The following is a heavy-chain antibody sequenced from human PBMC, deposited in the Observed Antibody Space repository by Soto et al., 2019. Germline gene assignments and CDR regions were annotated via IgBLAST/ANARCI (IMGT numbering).Heavy chain of an antibody. Sequence: PSETLSLTCAVYGGSFSGYYWSWIRQPPGKGLEWIGEINHSGSTNYNPSLKSRVTISVDTSKNQFSLKLSSVTAADTAVYYCARGGDSSSWFNWFDPWGQGTLVTV. D-gene: IGHD6-13*01. J-gene: IGHJ5*02. V-gene: IGHV4-34*01. CDR1: GGSFSGYY. CDR2: INHSGST. CDR3: ARGGDSSSWFNWFDP.